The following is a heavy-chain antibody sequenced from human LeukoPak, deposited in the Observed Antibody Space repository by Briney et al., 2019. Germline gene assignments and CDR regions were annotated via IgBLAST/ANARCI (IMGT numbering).Heavy chain of an antibody. V-gene: IGHV3-15*01. J-gene: IGHJ3*02. CDR3: TTDLTVTTSGIFVDAFDI. CDR2: IKSKTDGGTT. D-gene: IGHD4-17*01. Sequence: PGGSLRLSCAASGFTFSSFSMIWVRQAPGKGLEWVGRIKSKTDGGTTDYAAPVKGRFTISRDDSKNTLYLQMNSLKTEDTAVYYCTTDLTVTTSGIFVDAFDIWGQGTMVTVSS. CDR1: GFTFSSFS.